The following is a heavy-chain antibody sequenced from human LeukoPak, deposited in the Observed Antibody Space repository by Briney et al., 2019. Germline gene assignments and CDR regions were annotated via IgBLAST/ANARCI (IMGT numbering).Heavy chain of an antibody. D-gene: IGHD2-15*01. J-gene: IGHJ4*02. Sequence: ASVKVSCKASGYTFTSYYMHWVRQAPGQGLEWMGIINPSGGSTSYAQKFQGRVTMTRDTSTSTVYVELSSLRSEDTAVYYCARAITDGYCSGGSCSTDPLDYWGQGTLVTVSS. CDR2: INPSGGST. V-gene: IGHV1-46*01. CDR1: GYTFTSYY. CDR3: ARAITDGYCSGGSCSTDPLDY.